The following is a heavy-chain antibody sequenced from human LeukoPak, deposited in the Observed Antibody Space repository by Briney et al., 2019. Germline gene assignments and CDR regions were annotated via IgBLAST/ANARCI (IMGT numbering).Heavy chain of an antibody. Sequence: PGGSLRLSCAASGFTFSSCWMSWVRQAPGKGLEWVANIKEDGSEKYYVDSVKGRFTISRDNAKNSLYLQMNSLRVEDTAVYYCARDEAYASDYWGQGTLVTVSS. CDR2: IKEDGSEK. D-gene: IGHD4-17*01. CDR3: ARDEAYASDY. J-gene: IGHJ4*02. V-gene: IGHV3-7*01. CDR1: GFTFSSCW.